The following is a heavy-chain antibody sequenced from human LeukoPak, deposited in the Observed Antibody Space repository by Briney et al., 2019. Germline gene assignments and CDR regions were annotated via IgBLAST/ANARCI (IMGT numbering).Heavy chain of an antibody. D-gene: IGHD5-18*01. Sequence: PGGSLRLSCAASGFTFSSYGMHWVRQAPGKGLEWVAVISYDGSNKYYADSVKGRFTISRDNSKNTLYLQMNSLRAEDTAVYYCAKDQTYSSLDGMDVWGQGTTVTVSS. CDR2: ISYDGSNK. CDR3: AKDQTYSSLDGMDV. CDR1: GFTFSSYG. V-gene: IGHV3-30*18. J-gene: IGHJ6*02.